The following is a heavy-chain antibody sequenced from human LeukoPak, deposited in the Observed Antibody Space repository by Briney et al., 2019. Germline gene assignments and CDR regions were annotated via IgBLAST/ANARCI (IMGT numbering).Heavy chain of an antibody. CDR3: ARRLSTRSYYLDD. Sequence: SETLSLTCTVSGGSISFSSDYWGWIRQPPGKGLEWIGDIYYSGTTNYNPSLQSRVTMSVDTSKNQFSLKLNSATAADTAVYYCARRLSTRSYYLDDWGQGTLVTVSS. V-gene: IGHV4-39*01. J-gene: IGHJ4*02. CDR1: GGSISFSSDY. CDR2: IYYSGTT. D-gene: IGHD2/OR15-2a*01.